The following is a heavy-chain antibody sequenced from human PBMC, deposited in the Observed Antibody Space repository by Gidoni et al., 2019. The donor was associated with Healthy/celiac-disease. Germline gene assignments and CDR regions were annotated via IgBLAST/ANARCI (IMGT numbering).Heavy chain of an antibody. CDR3: ARDLFFITMVRGVIGMDV. V-gene: IGHV3-21*01. CDR1: GFTFSRHS. Sequence: EVQLVESGGGLVKPGGSLRLSCAASGFTFSRHSMNWVRQAPGKGLEWVSSISSSSSYIYYADSVKGRFTISRDNAKNSLYLQMNSLRAEDTAVYYCARDLFFITMVRGVIGMDVWGKGTTVTVSS. D-gene: IGHD3-10*01. J-gene: IGHJ6*03. CDR2: ISSSSSYI.